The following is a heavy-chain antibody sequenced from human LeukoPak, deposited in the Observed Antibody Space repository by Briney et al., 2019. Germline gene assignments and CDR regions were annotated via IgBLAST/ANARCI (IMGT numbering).Heavy chain of an antibody. Sequence: GGSLRLSCAASGFTFSSYSMNWVRQAPGKGLEWVSSISSSSSYIYYADSVKGRFTISRDNAKNSLYLQMNSLRAEDTAVYYCAKVEAARLQFFDYWGQGTLVTVSS. J-gene: IGHJ4*02. CDR2: ISSSSSYI. D-gene: IGHD2-15*01. V-gene: IGHV3-21*04. CDR3: AKVEAARLQFFDY. CDR1: GFTFSSYS.